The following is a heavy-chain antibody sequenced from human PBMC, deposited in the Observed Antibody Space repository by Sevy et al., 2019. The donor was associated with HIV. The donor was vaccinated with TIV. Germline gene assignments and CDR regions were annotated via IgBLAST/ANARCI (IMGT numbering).Heavy chain of an antibody. D-gene: IGHD2-15*01. Sequence: SETLSLSCTVSGGSISSSPYYWGWIRQPPGKGLEWLGSIFYSGSTYYNPSLKSRVTISVDTSKNQFSLKLSSVTAADTAVYYCARQTDIVGGDAFDIWGQRTMVTVSS. CDR1: GGSISSSPYY. CDR3: ARQTDIVGGDAFDI. J-gene: IGHJ3*02. V-gene: IGHV4-39*01. CDR2: IFYSGST.